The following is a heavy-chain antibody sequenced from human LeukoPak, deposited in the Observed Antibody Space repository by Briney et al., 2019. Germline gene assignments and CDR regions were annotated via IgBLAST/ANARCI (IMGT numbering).Heavy chain of an antibody. Sequence: SETLSLTCTVSGGSITSSLYYWAWIRQTPGEGLEWIGTIQYSGSTYYNPSPRSRVTISADTAKNQFSPRLNSVAPADTAVYYCARHGPRLPSFDSLLYFDTWGQGTPGTVSS. CDR2: IQYSGST. J-gene: IGHJ4*02. CDR3: ARHGPRLPSFDSLLYFDT. V-gene: IGHV4-39*01. D-gene: IGHD3-9*01. CDR1: GGSITSSLYY.